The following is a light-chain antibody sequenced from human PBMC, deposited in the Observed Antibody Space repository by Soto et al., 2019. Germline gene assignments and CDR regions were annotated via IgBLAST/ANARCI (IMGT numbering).Light chain of an antibody. CDR1: QSISSY. Sequence: EVVLSHSPDTLSLPPGERATLSFRASQSISSYLAWYQQKPGQAPRLLIYDASSRATGIPARFSGSGSGTDFTLTISRLEPEDFAVYYCQQYGSSPRTFGQGTKVDIK. CDR2: DAS. J-gene: IGKJ1*01. CDR3: QQYGSSPRT. V-gene: IGKV3-20*01.